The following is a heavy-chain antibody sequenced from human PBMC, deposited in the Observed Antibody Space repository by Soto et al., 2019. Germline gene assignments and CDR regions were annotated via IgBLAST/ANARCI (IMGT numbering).Heavy chain of an antibody. V-gene: IGHV1-69*12. CDR1: GGTFSSYA. Sequence: QVQLVQSGAEVKKPGSSVKVSCKASGGTFSSYAVSWVRQAPGQGLEWMGGIIPLFGTTSYAQKFQGRVTITAAESTNTAYMELSSLRSEATAVYYCARETGTLYYYYYGMDVWGQGTTVTVSS. D-gene: IGHD1-7*01. CDR2: IIPLFGTT. J-gene: IGHJ6*02. CDR3: ARETGTLYYYYYGMDV.